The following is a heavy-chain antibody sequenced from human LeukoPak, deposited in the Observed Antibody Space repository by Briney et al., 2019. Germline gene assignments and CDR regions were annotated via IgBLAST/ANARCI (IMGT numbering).Heavy chain of an antibody. CDR3: ARGPGDFDGSGI. J-gene: IGHJ3*02. CDR2: IKENGNEQ. Sequence: GGSLRLSCEASGFTFSSCWMSWVRQAPGKGPEWVAHIKENGNEQYYADSVKGRFTISRDNVKQSLGLQMNSLRVEDTAMYYCARGPGDFDGSGIWGQGTMVTVSS. CDR1: GFTFSSCW. V-gene: IGHV3-7*01. D-gene: IGHD1-14*01.